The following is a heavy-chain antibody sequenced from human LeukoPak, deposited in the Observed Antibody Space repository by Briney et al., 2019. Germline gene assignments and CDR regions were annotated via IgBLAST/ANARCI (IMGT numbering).Heavy chain of an antibody. CDR1: GFTFDDYA. Sequence: HPGGSLRLSCAASGFTFDDYAMHWVRQAPGKGLEWVSGISWNSGSIGYADSVKGRFTISRDNAKNSLYLQMNSLRAEDTALYYCAKDRGAVTTSRFGYWGQGTLVTVSS. V-gene: IGHV3-9*01. CDR3: AKDRGAVTTSRFGY. CDR2: ISWNSGSI. J-gene: IGHJ4*02. D-gene: IGHD4-4*01.